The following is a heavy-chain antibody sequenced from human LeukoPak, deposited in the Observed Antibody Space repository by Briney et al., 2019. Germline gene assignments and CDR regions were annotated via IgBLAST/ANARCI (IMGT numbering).Heavy chain of an antibody. J-gene: IGHJ5*02. CDR1: GYTFTDYY. Sequence: ASVKVSCKSSGYTFTDYYMHWVRQAPGQGLQWMGWINPNSGDTNYAQKFQGRVTMTRDTSITTAYMELSSLRSDDTAVYFCARDLAYGDPPSGFDPWGQGTLVTVSS. D-gene: IGHD4-17*01. CDR3: ARDLAYGDPPSGFDP. CDR2: INPNSGDT. V-gene: IGHV1-2*02.